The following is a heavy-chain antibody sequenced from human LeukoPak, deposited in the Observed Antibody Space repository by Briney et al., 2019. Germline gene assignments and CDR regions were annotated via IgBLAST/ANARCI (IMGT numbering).Heavy chain of an antibody. D-gene: IGHD4-17*01. V-gene: IGHV4-59*02. CDR2: NYSSGSA. CDR1: VGLDRSSF. CDR3: ARVGPTYDYGDSHDAIDI. J-gene: IGHJ3*02. Sequence: SETVSLTCSFCVGLDRSSFWRGIRQPPGRALEWIGHNYSSGSAKYNPSLKTRVTISVDTSKNHFSLRVSSVTAADTAVYYCARVGPTYDYGDSHDAIDIWGQGTLVAVSS.